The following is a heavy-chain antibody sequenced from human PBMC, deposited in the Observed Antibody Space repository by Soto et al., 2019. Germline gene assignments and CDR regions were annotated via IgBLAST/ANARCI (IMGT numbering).Heavy chain of an antibody. V-gene: IGHV1-3*01. J-gene: IGHJ6*03. D-gene: IGHD2-2*01. Sequence: QVQLVQSGAEVKKPGASVKVSCKASGYTFTSYAMHWVRQAPGQRLEWMGWINAGNGNTKYSQKFQGRVTITSDTSASTAYMELSSLRSEDTAVYYCARANDDIVVVPAASHYMDVWGKGTTVTVSS. CDR3: ARANDDIVVVPAASHYMDV. CDR2: INAGNGNT. CDR1: GYTFTSYA.